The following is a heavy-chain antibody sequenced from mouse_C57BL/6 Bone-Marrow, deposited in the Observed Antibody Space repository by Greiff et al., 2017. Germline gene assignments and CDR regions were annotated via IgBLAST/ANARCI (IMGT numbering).Heavy chain of an antibody. CDR3: ARSGSSRHYYFDY. Sequence: QVQLQQSGPELVKPGASVKLSCKASGYTFTSYDINWVKQRPGQGLEWIGWIYPRDGSTKYNETLTCKATLTVDTSSSTAYMELHSLTSEDSAVYFCARSGSSRHYYFDYGGQGTTLTVSS. CDR2: IYPRDGST. CDR1: GYTFTSYD. J-gene: IGHJ2*01. D-gene: IGHD1-1*01. V-gene: IGHV1-85*01.